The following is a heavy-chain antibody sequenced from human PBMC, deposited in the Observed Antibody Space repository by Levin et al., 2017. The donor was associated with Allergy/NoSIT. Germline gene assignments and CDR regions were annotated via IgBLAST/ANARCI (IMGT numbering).Heavy chain of an antibody. D-gene: IGHD6-19*01. CDR2: IWSDGSET. CDR1: GFTFSTYA. J-gene: IGHJ3*02. V-gene: IGHV3-33*01. Sequence: PGGSLRLSCATSGFTFSTYAMHWVRQAPGKGLEWVAVIWSDGSETYYVDSVKGRFTISRDNSKNTVYLQMNTLRAEDTALYYCATSTKKSGWEAFDIWGQGMKVTVSS. CDR3: ATSTKKSGWEAFDI.